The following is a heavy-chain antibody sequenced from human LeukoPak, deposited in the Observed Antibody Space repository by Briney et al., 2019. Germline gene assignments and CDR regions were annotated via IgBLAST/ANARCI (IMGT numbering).Heavy chain of an antibody. CDR3: ARDYNPGIAVAGTGFDY. Sequence: GGSLRLSCAASGFTFSSYWMSWVRQAPGKGLEWVANIKQDGSEKYYVDSVKGRFTISRDNAKNSLYLQMNSLRAEDTAVYYCARDYNPGIAVAGTGFDYWGQGTLVTVSS. CDR2: IKQDGSEK. V-gene: IGHV3-7*01. D-gene: IGHD6-19*01. J-gene: IGHJ4*02. CDR1: GFTFSSYW.